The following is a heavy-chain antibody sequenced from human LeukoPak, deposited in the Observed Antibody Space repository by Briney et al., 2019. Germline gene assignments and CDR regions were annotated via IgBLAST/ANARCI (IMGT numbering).Heavy chain of an antibody. D-gene: IGHD3-16*01. CDR3: ARAGLPRDAFDI. CDR2: INPSGGST. V-gene: IGHV1-46*01. J-gene: IGHJ3*02. CDR1: GYTFTSYY. Sequence: ASVKVSCKAAGYTFTSYYMHWVRQAPGQGLEWMGIINPSGGSTSYAQKFQGRVTMTRDTSTSTVYMELSSLRSEDTAVYYCARAGLPRDAFDIWGQGTMVTVSS.